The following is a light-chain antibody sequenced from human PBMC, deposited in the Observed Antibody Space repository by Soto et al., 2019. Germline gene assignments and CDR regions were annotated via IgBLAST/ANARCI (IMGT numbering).Light chain of an antibody. CDR1: QSVRSSY. Sequence: EIVLTQSPGTLSLSPGERATLSCRASQSVRSSYLAWYQQKPGQAPRLLIYGASSRATGIPDRFSDSGSGTDFTLTISRLEPEDFAVYYCQQYDRSRSFGQGTKVEIK. V-gene: IGKV3-20*01. J-gene: IGKJ1*01. CDR3: QQYDRSRS. CDR2: GAS.